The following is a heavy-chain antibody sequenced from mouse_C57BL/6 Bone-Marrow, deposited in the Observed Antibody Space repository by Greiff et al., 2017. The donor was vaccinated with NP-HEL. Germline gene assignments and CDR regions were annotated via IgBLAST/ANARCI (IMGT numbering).Heavy chain of an antibody. V-gene: IGHV5-9*01. CDR2: ISGGGGNT. CDR1: GFTFSSYT. CDR3: ARRDDYEAWFAY. D-gene: IGHD2-4*01. Sequence: EVKLVESGGGLVKPGGSLKLSCAASGFTFSSYTMSWVRQTPEKRLEWVATISGGGGNTYYPDSVKGRFTISRDNAKNTLYLQMSSLRSEDTALYYGARRDDYEAWFAYWGQGTLVTVSA. J-gene: IGHJ3*01.